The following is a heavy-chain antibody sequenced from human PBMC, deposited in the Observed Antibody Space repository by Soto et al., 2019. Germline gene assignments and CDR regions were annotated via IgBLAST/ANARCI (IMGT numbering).Heavy chain of an antibody. V-gene: IGHV4-39*01. J-gene: IGHJ4*02. CDR2: IYYSGST. D-gene: IGHD3-3*01. Sequence: SETLSLTCTVSGGSISSSSYYWGWIRQPPGKGLEWIGSIYYSGSTYYNPSLKSRVTISVDTSKNQFSLKLSSVTAADTAVYYCARLSRHRRTSITIFGVVTYYFAYWGQGTLVTVS. CDR1: GGSISSSSYY. CDR3: ARLSRHRRTSITIFGVVTYYFAY.